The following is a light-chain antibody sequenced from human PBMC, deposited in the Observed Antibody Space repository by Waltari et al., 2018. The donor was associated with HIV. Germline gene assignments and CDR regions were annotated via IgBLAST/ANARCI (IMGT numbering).Light chain of an antibody. CDR3: QQYHNWPRT. V-gene: IGKV3-15*01. CDR1: QSVSSN. Sequence: EIVMTQSPATLSVSPGEKVTLSCRASQSVSSNLAWYQQKPGQAPGLLIYGASTRAAGIPARFSGSGAGREFTLSISSLQSEDFVVYYCQQYHNWPRTFGQGTKVEI. J-gene: IGKJ1*01. CDR2: GAS.